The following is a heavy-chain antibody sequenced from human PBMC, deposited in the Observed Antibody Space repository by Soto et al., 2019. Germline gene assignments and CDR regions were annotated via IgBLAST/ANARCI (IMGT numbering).Heavy chain of an antibody. CDR1: GFTFSNYA. J-gene: IGHJ1*01. D-gene: IGHD2-15*01. V-gene: IGHV3-30*18. CDR2: ISFDGINK. Sequence: GGSLRLSCAASGFTFSNYAMHWVRQAPGKGLEWVAIISFDGINKFYSDSVKGRFTISRDNSKNTLYLEMSSLRVEDTAVFFCAKDLSYCSGGNCYQHAGSDNCGRGALVTVSS. CDR3: AKDLSYCSGGNCYQHAGSDN.